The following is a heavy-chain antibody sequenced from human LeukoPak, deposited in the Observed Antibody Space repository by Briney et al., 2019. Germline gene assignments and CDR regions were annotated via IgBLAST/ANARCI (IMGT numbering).Heavy chain of an antibody. CDR1: GFTFSSYG. CDR2: ISYDGSNK. V-gene: IGHV3-30*03. CDR3: ARGGCSSTSCYGGNWFDP. J-gene: IGHJ5*02. D-gene: IGHD2-2*01. Sequence: GRSLRLSCAASGFTFSSYGMHWVRQAPGKGLEWVAVISYDGSNKYYADSVKGRFTISRDNSKNTLYLQMNSLRAEDTAVYYCARGGCSSTSCYGGNWFDPWGQGTLVTVSS.